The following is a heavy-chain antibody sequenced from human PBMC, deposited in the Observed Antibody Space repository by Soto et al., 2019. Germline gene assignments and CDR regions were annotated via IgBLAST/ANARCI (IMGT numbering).Heavy chain of an antibody. CDR1: GGSFSGYY. Sequence: SETLSLTCAVYGGSFSGYYWSWIRQPPGKGLEWIGEINHSGSTNYNPSLKSRVTISVDTSKNQFSLKLSSVTAADTAVYYCARGRRGTTTPGIDYWGQGTLVTVSS. CDR2: INHSGST. J-gene: IGHJ4*02. CDR3: ARGRRGTTTPGIDY. V-gene: IGHV4-34*01. D-gene: IGHD1-1*01.